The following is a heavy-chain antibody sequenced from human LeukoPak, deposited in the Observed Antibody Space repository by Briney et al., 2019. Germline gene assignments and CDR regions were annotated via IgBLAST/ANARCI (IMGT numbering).Heavy chain of an antibody. CDR1: GFTFDDYA. CDR2: ISWNSGSI. CDR3: ARALSSALDY. D-gene: IGHD3-3*01. V-gene: IGHV3-9*01. J-gene: IGHJ4*02. Sequence: GRSLRLSCAASGFTFDDYAMHWVRHAPGKGLEWVSGISWNSGSIGYADSVKGRFTISRDNAKNSLYLEMNSLRAEDTAVYYCARALSSALDYWGQGTLVTVSS.